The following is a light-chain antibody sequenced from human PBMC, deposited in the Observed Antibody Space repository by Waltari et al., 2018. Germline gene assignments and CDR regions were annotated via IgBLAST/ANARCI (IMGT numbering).Light chain of an antibody. J-gene: IGKJ2*01. CDR1: ESVNRH. V-gene: IGKV1-5*03. CDR3: QHYDSYQYA. CDR2: KAS. Sequence: IQVTQSASTLSAPAGDRVTITRRNSESVNRHLAWYHQKPGRAPNLLIYKASTLETGAPSKFSGSGSGTEFSLTITNLQRDDFATYFCQHYDSYQYAFGPGTKLEIK.